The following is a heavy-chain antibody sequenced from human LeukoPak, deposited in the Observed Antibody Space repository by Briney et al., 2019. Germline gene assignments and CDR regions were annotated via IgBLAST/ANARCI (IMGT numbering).Heavy chain of an antibody. J-gene: IGHJ4*02. CDR1: GYSISSGYY. CDR2: IYHSGNI. CDR3: ARTHEIYYYDSSGHYYDY. Sequence: SETLSLTCAVSGYSISSGYYWGWIRQPPGKGLEWIGCIYHSGNIYYKLSLKSRVTISVDTSENQISLKLSSVTAADAAVYYCARTHEIYYYDSSGHYYDYWGQGTLVTVSS. D-gene: IGHD3-22*01. V-gene: IGHV4-38-2*01.